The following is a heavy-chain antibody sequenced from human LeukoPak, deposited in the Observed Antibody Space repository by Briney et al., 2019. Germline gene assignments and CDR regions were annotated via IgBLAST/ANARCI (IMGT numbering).Heavy chain of an antibody. CDR1: GVTVSSNY. CDR3: AREVGDYYDSSGYYFDY. V-gene: IGHV3-66*01. J-gene: IGHJ4*02. Sequence: PGGSLRLSCVASGVTVSSNYMSWVRQAPGKGLEWVSVIYSGGSTYYANYVKGRFTISRDNSKNTLYLQMNSLRAEDTAVYYCAREVGDYYDSSGYYFDYWGQGTLVTVSS. CDR2: IYSGGST. D-gene: IGHD3-22*01.